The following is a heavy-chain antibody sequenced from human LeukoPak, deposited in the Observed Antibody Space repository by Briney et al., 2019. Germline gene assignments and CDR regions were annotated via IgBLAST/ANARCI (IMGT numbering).Heavy chain of an antibody. CDR1: GFTFSSYA. CDR2: ISYDGSNK. Sequence: PGGSLRLSCAASGFTFSSYAMHWVRQAPGKGLEWVAVISYDGSNKYYADSVKGRFTISRDNSKNTLYLQMNSLRAEDTAVYYCARDGDGYPYWGQGTLVTVSA. D-gene: IGHD5-18*01. J-gene: IGHJ4*02. CDR3: ARDGDGYPY. V-gene: IGHV3-30-3*01.